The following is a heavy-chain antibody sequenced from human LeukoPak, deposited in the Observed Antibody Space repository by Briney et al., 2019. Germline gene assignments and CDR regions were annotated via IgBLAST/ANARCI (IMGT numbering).Heavy chain of an antibody. V-gene: IGHV4-39*01. CDR2: IYYSGST. CDR1: GGSISSSSYY. D-gene: IGHD2-2*01. Sequence: SETLSLTCTVSGGSISSSSYYWGWIRQPPGKGLEWIGSIYYSGSTYYNPSLKSRVTISVDTSKNQFSLKLSSVTAADTAVYYCARLGGVVVPAATGNIDYWGQGTLVTVSS. J-gene: IGHJ4*02. CDR3: ARLGGVVVPAATGNIDY.